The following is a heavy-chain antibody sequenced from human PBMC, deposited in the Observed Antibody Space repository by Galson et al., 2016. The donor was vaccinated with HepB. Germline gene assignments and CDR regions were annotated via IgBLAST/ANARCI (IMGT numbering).Heavy chain of an antibody. V-gene: IGHV1-46*01. J-gene: IGHJ1*01. CDR1: GYTFTTYY. CDR2: IDPSGGST. D-gene: IGHD3-16*01. CDR3: ARDGGWGTPSN. Sequence: SVKVSCKASGYTFTTYYMHWVRQAPGQGLEWMGIIDPSGGSTRYAQKFQGRVTMTRDTTTSTVHMELSSLRSEDTAVYYCARDGGWGTPSNWCQGTLVTVSS.